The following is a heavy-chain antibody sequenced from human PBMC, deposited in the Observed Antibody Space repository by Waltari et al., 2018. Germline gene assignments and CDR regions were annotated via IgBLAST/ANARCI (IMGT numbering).Heavy chain of an antibody. V-gene: IGHV3-15*01. D-gene: IGHD4-17*01. J-gene: IGHJ6*02. CDR3: TTAGNGDLDYYYYYGMDV. CDR1: GFTFSNAW. Sequence: EVQLLESGGGLVQPGGSLRLSCAASGFTFSNAWMSWVRQAPGKGLGWVGRIKSKTDGGTTDYAAPVKGRFTISRDDSKNTLYLQMNSLKTEDTAVYYCTTAGNGDLDYYYYYGMDVWGQGTTVTVSS. CDR2: IKSKTDGGTT.